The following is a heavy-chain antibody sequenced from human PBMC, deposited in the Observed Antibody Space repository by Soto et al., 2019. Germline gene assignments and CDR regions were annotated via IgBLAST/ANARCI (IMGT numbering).Heavy chain of an antibody. D-gene: IGHD6-19*01. CDR3: AKIAEAVAGTVYGY. J-gene: IGHJ4*02. V-gene: IGHV3-23*01. Sequence: HPGGSLRLSCAASGFTFSSYAMGWVRQAPGKGLEWVSALGGGGGSTYADSVKGRFTISRDNSKNTLYLQMSSLRAEDTALYYCAKIAEAVAGTVYGYWGQGTVVTVSS. CDR1: GFTFSSYA. CDR2: LGGGGGST.